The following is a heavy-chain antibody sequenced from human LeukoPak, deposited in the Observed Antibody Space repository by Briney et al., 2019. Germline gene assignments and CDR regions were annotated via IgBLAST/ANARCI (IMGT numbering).Heavy chain of an antibody. V-gene: IGHV4-4*09. CDR3: ASLSSSSVDY. Sequence: SETLSLTCTVSGGSISSYYWSWIRQPPGKGLEWIGYIYTSGSTNYNPSLKSRVTISVDTSKNQFSLKLSSVTAADTAVYYCASLSSSSVDYWGQGTLDTVSS. CDR2: IYTSGST. D-gene: IGHD6-6*01. CDR1: GGSISSYY. J-gene: IGHJ4*02.